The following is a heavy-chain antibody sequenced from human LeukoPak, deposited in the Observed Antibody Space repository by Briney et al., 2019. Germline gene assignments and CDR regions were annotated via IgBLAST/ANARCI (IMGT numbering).Heavy chain of an antibody. J-gene: IGHJ3*02. CDR2: IGYDGINK. CDR3: AKDHGATWSGFDI. D-gene: IGHD3-3*01. CDR1: LFSFNNYD. V-gene: IGHV3-30*02. Sequence: PGGSLRLSCAASLFSFNNYDMHWVRQAPGKGLEWVAFIGYDGINKYYGDSVKGRFTVSRDNSKKTLYLQLNSLRAEDTAVYYCAKDHGATWSGFDIWGQGTMVTVSS.